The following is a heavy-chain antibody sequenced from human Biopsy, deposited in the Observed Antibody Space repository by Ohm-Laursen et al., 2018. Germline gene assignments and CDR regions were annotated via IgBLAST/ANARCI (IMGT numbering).Heavy chain of an antibody. J-gene: IGHJ4*02. V-gene: IGHV1-69*13. Sequence: SVKVSCQASGGTVSSYGISWARQASGQGLEWMGGIIPIFGIANYAQELQGRVTITADESTSTAYMELSSLRSEDTAVYFCARHLLGGGAYYDYWGQGTLVTVSS. D-gene: IGHD2-15*01. CDR3: ARHLLGGGAYYDY. CDR1: GGTVSSYG. CDR2: IIPIFGIA.